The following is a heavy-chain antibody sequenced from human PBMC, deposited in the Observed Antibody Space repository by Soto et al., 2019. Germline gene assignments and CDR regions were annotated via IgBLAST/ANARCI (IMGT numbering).Heavy chain of an antibody. CDR2: ISGSGGST. D-gene: IGHD3-22*01. CDR3: AKYYYDSSGYTY. CDR1: GFTFSSYA. Sequence: GGSLRLSCAASGFTFSSYAMSWVRQAPGKGLEWVSAISGSGGSTYYADSVKGRFTISRDNSXXXXXXXXXXXRAEDTXXYYCAKYYYDSSGYTYWGQGTLVTVSS. V-gene: IGHV3-23*01. J-gene: IGHJ4*02.